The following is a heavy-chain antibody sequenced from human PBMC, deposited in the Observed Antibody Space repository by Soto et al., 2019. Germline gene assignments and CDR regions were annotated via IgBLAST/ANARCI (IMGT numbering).Heavy chain of an antibody. CDR3: AKDLARPVVSDAFDI. CDR1: GFTFSSYA. Sequence: GGSLRLSCAASGFTFSSYAMSWVRQAPGKGLEWVSAISGSGGSTYYADSVKGRFTISRDNSKNTLYLQMSSLRAEDTAVYYCAKDLARPVVSDAFDIWGQGTMVTVSS. J-gene: IGHJ3*02. V-gene: IGHV3-23*01. CDR2: ISGSGGST. D-gene: IGHD3-22*01.